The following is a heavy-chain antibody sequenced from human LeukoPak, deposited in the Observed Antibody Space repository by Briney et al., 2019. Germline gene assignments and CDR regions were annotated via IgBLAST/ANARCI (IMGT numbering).Heavy chain of an antibody. V-gene: IGHV1-2*06. Sequence: GASVKVSCKASGYTFTGYYMHWVRQAPGQGLEWMGRINPNSGGTNYAQKFQGRVTMTRDTSISTAYMESSRLRSDDTAVYYCARDKQLVRRPGPIDYWGQGTLVTVSS. CDR2: INPNSGGT. CDR1: GYTFTGYY. D-gene: IGHD6-6*01. J-gene: IGHJ4*02. CDR3: ARDKQLVRRPGPIDY.